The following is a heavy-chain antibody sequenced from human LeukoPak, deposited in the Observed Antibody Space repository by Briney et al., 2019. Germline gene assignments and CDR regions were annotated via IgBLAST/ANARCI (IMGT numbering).Heavy chain of an antibody. CDR1: GFTFDDYG. CDR3: ARAGLVYYYDTSGYFSDAFDI. V-gene: IGHV3-20*04. Sequence: PGRSLRLSCAASGFTFDDYGMSWVRQAPGKGLEWVAGINWNGGNTGYADSLKGRITISRDNAKNSLYLQVNSLRAEDTAFYYCARAGLVYYYDTSGYFSDAFDIWGQGTMVTVSS. CDR2: INWNGGNT. J-gene: IGHJ3*02. D-gene: IGHD3-22*01.